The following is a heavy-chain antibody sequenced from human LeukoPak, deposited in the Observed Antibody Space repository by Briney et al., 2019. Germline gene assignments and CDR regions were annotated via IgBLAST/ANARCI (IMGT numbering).Heavy chain of an antibody. CDR1: GGSISSGGYS. CDR3: ARDICGYNYGCFDS. CDR2: IFNTGST. Sequence: SETLSLTCAVSGGSISSGGYSWSWIRQPAGKAPEWIGRIFNTGSTSYNPSLKSRVTISVDTSKNQFSLNLRSVTAADTAVYYCARDICGYNYGCFDSWGQGTLVTVSS. V-gene: IGHV4-61*02. J-gene: IGHJ4*01. D-gene: IGHD5-18*01.